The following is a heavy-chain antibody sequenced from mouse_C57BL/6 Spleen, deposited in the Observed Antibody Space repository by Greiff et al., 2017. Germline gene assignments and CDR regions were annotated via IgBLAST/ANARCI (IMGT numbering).Heavy chain of an antibody. J-gene: IGHJ4*01. V-gene: IGHV1-50*01. D-gene: IGHD2-14*01. CDR1: GYTFTSYW. CDR3: ARRGVQSPMDY. CDR2: IDPSDSYT. Sequence: VQLQQPGAELVKPGASVKLSCKASGYTFTSYWMQWVKQRPGQGLEWIGEIDPSDSYTNYNQKFKGKATLTVDTSSSTDYMQLSSLTSEDSAVYYCARRGVQSPMDYWGQGTSVTVSS.